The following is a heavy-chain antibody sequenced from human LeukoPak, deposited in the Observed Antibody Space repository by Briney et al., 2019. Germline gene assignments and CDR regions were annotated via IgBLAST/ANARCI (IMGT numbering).Heavy chain of an antibody. Sequence: SETLSLTCTVSGGSISSSSYYWGWIRQPPGKGLEWIGSICYSGSTYYNPSLKSRVTISVDTSKNQFSLKLSSVTAADTAVYYCARVWWELQGIYGMDVWGQGTTVTVSS. CDR3: ARVWWELQGIYGMDV. D-gene: IGHD1-26*01. V-gene: IGHV4-39*07. J-gene: IGHJ6*02. CDR2: ICYSGST. CDR1: GGSISSSSYY.